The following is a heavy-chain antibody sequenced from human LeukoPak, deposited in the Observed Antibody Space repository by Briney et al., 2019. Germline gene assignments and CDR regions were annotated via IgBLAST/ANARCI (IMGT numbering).Heavy chain of an antibody. J-gene: IGHJ4*02. CDR3: VRDHSIAVAGNRGAF. CDR1: GFTFSSYW. V-gene: IGHV3-74*01. Sequence: GGSLRPSCAASGFTFSSYWMHWVRQAPGKGLVWVSRTNTEGSSTSYADSVKGRFTISRDNAKNTLDLQMNSLRAEDTAVYYCVRDHSIAVAGNRGAFWSQGTLVTVSS. CDR2: TNTEGSST. D-gene: IGHD6-19*01.